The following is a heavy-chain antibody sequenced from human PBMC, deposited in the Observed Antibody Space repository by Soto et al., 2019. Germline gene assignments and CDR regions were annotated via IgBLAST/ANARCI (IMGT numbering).Heavy chain of an antibody. V-gene: IGHV3-74*01. CDR1: GFTFSNYW. J-gene: IGHJ5*02. CDR3: VTSGGFDH. CDR2: INSDGSTR. D-gene: IGHD3-16*01. Sequence: EVQLMESGGGLVQPGGSLRLSCVASGFTFSNYWMHWVRQAPGKGLVWVSRINSDGSTRSYAESVKGRFTIPRDNVKNKMYLQMNSLRAGDTAVYYCVTSGGFDHWGQGTRVTVSS.